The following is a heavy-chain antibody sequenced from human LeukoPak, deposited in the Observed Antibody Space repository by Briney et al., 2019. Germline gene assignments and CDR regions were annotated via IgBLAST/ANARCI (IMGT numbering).Heavy chain of an antibody. Sequence: KSGGSLRLSCAVSGLTFSTSGMTWVRQAPGKGLQWVSTIGSDGYIYYADSVKGRFTISRDNAKNSVFLQMDSLRAEDTAVYYCARDPLYSSGWYGRFDYWGQGTLVTVSS. D-gene: IGHD6-19*01. CDR1: GLTFSTSG. J-gene: IGHJ4*02. CDR2: IGSDGYI. CDR3: ARDPLYSSGWYGRFDY. V-gene: IGHV3-21*01.